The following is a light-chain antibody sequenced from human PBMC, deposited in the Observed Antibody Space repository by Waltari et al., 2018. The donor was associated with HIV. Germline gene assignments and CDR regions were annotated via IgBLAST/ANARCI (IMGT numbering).Light chain of an antibody. CDR3: GTWDTSLGAGV. CDR2: DNY. V-gene: IGLV1-51*01. J-gene: IGLJ3*02. Sequence: QSVLTQPPSVSAAPGQKVTISCSGSSSKFGNDFVSWYQHLPGAAPKLLIYDNYTRPSGISDRFSGSKSGTSATLGITGLQTGDEADYYCGTWDTSLGAGVFGGGTKLTVL. CDR1: SSKFGNDF.